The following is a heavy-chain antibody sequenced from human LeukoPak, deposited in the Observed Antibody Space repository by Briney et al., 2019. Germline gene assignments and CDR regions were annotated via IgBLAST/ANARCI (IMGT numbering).Heavy chain of an antibody. V-gene: IGHV3-23*01. D-gene: IGHD1-26*01. CDR2: ISGSGGST. CDR3: GRDLGGRSGY. CDR1: GFTFSSYA. Sequence: QSGGSLRLSCAASGFTFSSYAMSWVRQAPGKGLEWVSAISGSGGSTNYADSVKGRFSISRDNAKNTLYLQMNSLRAEDTAVYYCGRDLGGRSGYWGQGTLVTVSS. J-gene: IGHJ4*02.